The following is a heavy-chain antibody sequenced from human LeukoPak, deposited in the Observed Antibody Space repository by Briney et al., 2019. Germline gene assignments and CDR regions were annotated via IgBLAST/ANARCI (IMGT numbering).Heavy chain of an antibody. CDR1: GFTFIDYS. CDR2: VGISSGNT. Sequence: GGSLRLSCAASGFTFIDYSMNWVRQAPGKGLEWISYVGISSGNTKYADSVKGRFTISGDSAKNSVFLQMNSLRVEDTAVYYCARDHRYAFDNWGQGTLVTVSS. D-gene: IGHD5-12*01. CDR3: ARDHRYAFDN. J-gene: IGHJ4*02. V-gene: IGHV3-48*04.